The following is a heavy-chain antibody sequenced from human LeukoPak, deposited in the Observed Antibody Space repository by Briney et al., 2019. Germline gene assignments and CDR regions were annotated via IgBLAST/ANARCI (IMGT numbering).Heavy chain of an antibody. V-gene: IGHV1-18*01. J-gene: IGHJ4*02. CDR1: GGTFNNYA. D-gene: IGHD3-10*01. CDR2: ISAYNGNT. Sequence: ASVKVSCKPSGGTFNNYAINWVRQAPGQGLEWMGWISAYNGNTNYAQKLQGRVTMTTDTSTSTAYMELRSLRSDDTAVYYCAGSGGSGSYWSFDYWGQGTLVTVSS. CDR3: AGSGGSGSYWSFDY.